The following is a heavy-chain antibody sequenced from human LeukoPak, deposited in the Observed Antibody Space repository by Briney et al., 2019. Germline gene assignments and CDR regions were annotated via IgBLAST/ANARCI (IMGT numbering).Heavy chain of an antibody. Sequence: GGSLRPPSAASGFTFSSYAMSWVRQAPGKGLEWVSAISGSGGSTYYADSVKARFTISRDNSKNTLYLQMNSLRAEDTAVYYCAKDPHIAAAGSDYWGQGTMVTVSS. CDR3: AKDPHIAAAGSDY. CDR2: ISGSGGST. V-gene: IGHV3-23*01. D-gene: IGHD6-13*01. CDR1: GFTFSSYA. J-gene: IGHJ4*02.